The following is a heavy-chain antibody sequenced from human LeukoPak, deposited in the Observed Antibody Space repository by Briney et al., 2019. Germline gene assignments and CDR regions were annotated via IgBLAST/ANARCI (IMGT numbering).Heavy chain of an antibody. J-gene: IGHJ4*02. Sequence: GASVKVSCKTSGYTFTGYYIHWVRQATGQALEWMGWINPNNGGTKYAQNFQGRVTMTRDSSMSTAYMELSRLRSDDTAVYYCARDYAYDSSVHFDYWGQGTLVTVSS. CDR3: ARDYAYDSSVHFDY. V-gene: IGHV1-2*02. D-gene: IGHD3-22*01. CDR2: INPNNGGT. CDR1: GYTFTGYY.